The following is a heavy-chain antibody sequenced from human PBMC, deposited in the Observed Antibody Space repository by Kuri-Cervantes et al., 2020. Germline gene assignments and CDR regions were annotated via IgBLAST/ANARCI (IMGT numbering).Heavy chain of an antibody. D-gene: IGHD6-13*01. V-gene: IGHV3-23*01. CDR3: AKDSRSGYSSSWSPFDY. Sequence: GGSLRLSCAASGFSFNTYAMIWVRQAPGKGLEWVSAISGADPGTYHADSVKGRFTISRDNAKNSLYLQMNSLRAEDTALYYCAKDSRSGYSSSWSPFDYWGQGTLVTVSS. J-gene: IGHJ4*02. CDR2: ISGADPGT. CDR1: GFSFNTYA.